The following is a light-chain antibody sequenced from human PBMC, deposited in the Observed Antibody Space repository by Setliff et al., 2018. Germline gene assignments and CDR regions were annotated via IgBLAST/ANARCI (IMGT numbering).Light chain of an antibody. V-gene: IGLV2-8*01. CDR1: SSDVETYNI. CDR2: EVS. J-gene: IGLJ1*01. Sequence: QSALTQPASVSGSPGQSITISCTGSSSDVETYNIVSWYQQHPGKAPRLMIFEVSKRPSGVPDRFSGSKSGNTASLTVSGLQAEDEADYYCSSYAGNYIYVFGTGTKVTVL. CDR3: SSYAGNYIYV.